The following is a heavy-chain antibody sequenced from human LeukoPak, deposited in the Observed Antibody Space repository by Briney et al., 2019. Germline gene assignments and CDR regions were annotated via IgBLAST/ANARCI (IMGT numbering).Heavy chain of an antibody. CDR3: ARLSTGSLHYFDS. Sequence: PSETLSLTCTVSGGSITSGNYYWSWLRQPAGEGLEWIGRIHSSGNTNYNTSLKNRVTISLDTSKNQFSLHLTSVTAADTAIYYCARLSTGSLHYFDSWGQGTLVTASS. D-gene: IGHD1-1*01. J-gene: IGHJ4*02. V-gene: IGHV4-61*02. CDR1: GGSITSGNYY. CDR2: IHSSGNT.